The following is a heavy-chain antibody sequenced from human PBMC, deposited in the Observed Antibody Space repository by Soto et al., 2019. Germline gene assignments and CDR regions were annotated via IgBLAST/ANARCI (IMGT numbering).Heavy chain of an antibody. CDR3: AKDPLFYAAAGPGGWFDP. CDR2: ISYDGSNK. D-gene: IGHD6-13*01. V-gene: IGHV3-30*18. J-gene: IGHJ5*02. Sequence: VGSLRLSCAASGFTFSSYGMHWVRQAPGKGLEWVAVISYDGSNKYYADSVKGRFTIPRDNSKNTLYLQMNSLRAEDTAVYYCAKDPLFYAAAGPGGWFDPWGQGTLVTVSS. CDR1: GFTFSSYG.